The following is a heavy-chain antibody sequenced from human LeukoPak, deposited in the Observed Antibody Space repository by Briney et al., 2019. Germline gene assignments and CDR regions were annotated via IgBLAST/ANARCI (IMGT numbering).Heavy chain of an antibody. V-gene: IGHV3-74*01. CDR3: ARDHITMPFDY. CDR2: IGSDGSDT. CDR1: GFTFSTYW. D-gene: IGHD3-10*01. J-gene: IGHJ4*02. Sequence: AGGSLRLSCAASGFTFSTYWVHWVRQAPWKGLMWVSRIGSDGSDTIYADSVKGRFTISIDNAKNTVYLQMNSLRAEDTAVYYCARDHITMPFDYWGQGTLVTVSS.